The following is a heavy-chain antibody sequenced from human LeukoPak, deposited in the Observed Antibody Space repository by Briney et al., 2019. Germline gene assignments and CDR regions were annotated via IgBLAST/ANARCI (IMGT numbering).Heavy chain of an antibody. CDR1: GGSISSGGYS. CDR2: IYHSGST. Sequence: SETLSLTCAVSGGSISSGGYSWSWIRQPPGKGLEWIGYIYHSGSTYYNPPLKSRDTISVDRSKNQFSLKLSSVTAADTAVYYCARATVSNWYDPWGQGTLVTVSS. V-gene: IGHV4-30-2*01. D-gene: IGHD4-17*01. CDR3: ARATVSNWYDP. J-gene: IGHJ5*02.